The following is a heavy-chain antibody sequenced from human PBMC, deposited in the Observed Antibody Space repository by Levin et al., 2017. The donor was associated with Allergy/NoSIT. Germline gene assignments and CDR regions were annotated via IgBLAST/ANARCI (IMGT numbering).Heavy chain of an antibody. V-gene: IGHV3-48*03. CDR1: GFTFSSYE. Sequence: GGSLRLSCAASGFTFSSYEMNWVRRAPGKGLEWVSYISSTGSTIYSADSVKGGFTISRDNAKNSLYLHMNSLRAEDTAVYYCARQLGNFWSGYNYFDYWGQGTLVTVSS. J-gene: IGHJ4*02. CDR2: ISSTGSTI. CDR3: ARQLGNFWSGYNYFDY. D-gene: IGHD3-3*01.